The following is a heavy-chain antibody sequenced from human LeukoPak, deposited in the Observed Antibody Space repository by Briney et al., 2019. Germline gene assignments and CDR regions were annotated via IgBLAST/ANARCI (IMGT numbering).Heavy chain of an antibody. J-gene: IGHJ6*02. D-gene: IGHD3-16*01. CDR1: GFTFSGHS. Sequence: GGSLRLSCAASGFTFSGHSMAWVRQTPGKGLEWVSVIFGSGVKTYHADSLEGRFTISTDNSKSTLYLQMSSLRADDTAVYHCARVGDWSYYFGMDAWGQGTTVSVSS. CDR2: IFGSGVKT. V-gene: IGHV3-23*01. CDR3: ARVGDWSYYFGMDA.